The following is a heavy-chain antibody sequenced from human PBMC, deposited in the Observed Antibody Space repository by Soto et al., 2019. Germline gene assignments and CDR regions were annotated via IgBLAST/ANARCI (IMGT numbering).Heavy chain of an antibody. V-gene: IGHV3-23*01. CDR1: GFTFSSYA. D-gene: IGHD6-6*01. CDR2: ISGSGGSS. Sequence: EVQLLESGGGLVQPGGSLRLSCAASGFTFSSYAMSWVRQAPGKGLEWVSAISGSGGSSYYADSVKGRFTISRDNSKNTLYLQMNSLRAEDTAVYYCAKGEAARLFLFDYWGQGTLVTVSS. CDR3: AKGEAARLFLFDY. J-gene: IGHJ4*02.